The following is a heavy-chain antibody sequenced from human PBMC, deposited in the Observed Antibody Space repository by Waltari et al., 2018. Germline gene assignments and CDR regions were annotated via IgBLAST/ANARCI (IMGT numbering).Heavy chain of an antibody. Sequence: QVQLVQSGAEVKKPGASVKVSCKASGYTFTSYDINWVRQATGQGLEWMGWMNPNSGNTGDEQKFQGRVTMTRNTSISTAYMELSSLRSEDTAVYYCARTYYDILTGYTRFDYWGQGTLVTVSS. J-gene: IGHJ4*02. D-gene: IGHD3-9*01. V-gene: IGHV1-8*01. CDR2: MNPNSGNT. CDR1: GYTFTSYD. CDR3: ARTYYDILTGYTRFDY.